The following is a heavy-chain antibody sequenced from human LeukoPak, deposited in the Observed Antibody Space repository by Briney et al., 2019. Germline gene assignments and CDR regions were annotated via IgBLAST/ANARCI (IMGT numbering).Heavy chain of an antibody. Sequence: PGGPLTLSCEASGFTFSSYAMSWVRQAPGKGLEWVLAISGSGTSTYYADSVKGRFTISRDNSKNTLYLQMNSLRVEDTAVYYCAKAPAYYDSNSFQHWGQGTLVTVSS. V-gene: IGHV3-23*01. J-gene: IGHJ1*01. CDR1: GFTFSSYA. D-gene: IGHD3-22*01. CDR3: AKAPAYYDSNSFQH. CDR2: ISGSGTST.